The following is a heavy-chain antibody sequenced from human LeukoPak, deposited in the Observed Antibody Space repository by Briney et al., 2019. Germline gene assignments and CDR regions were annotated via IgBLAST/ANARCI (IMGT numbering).Heavy chain of an antibody. D-gene: IGHD1-26*01. Sequence: ASVEVSCKASGYTFTSYGISWVRQAPGQGLEWIGWISAYNGNTTYAQKLQGRVTMTTDTSTSTAYMELRSLRSDDTAVYYCGRGGSGGEGIVGATYDAFDIWGQGTMVTVSS. V-gene: IGHV1-18*01. J-gene: IGHJ3*02. CDR2: ISAYNGNT. CDR3: GRGGSGGEGIVGATYDAFDI. CDR1: GYTFTSYG.